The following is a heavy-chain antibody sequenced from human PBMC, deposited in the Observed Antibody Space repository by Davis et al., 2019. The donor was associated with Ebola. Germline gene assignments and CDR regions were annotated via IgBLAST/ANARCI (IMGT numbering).Heavy chain of an antibody. J-gene: IGHJ4*02. CDR2: IIPIFGTS. CDR3: AILLAYCGGDCYRDY. V-gene: IGHV1-69*05. D-gene: IGHD2-21*02. Sequence: SVKVSCKASGGTFSNYALSWVRQAPGQGLEWMGGIIPIFGTSNYAQKFQGRVTMTRNTSISTAYMELSSLRSEDTAVYYCAILLAYCGGDCYRDYWGQGTLVTVSS. CDR1: GGTFSNYA.